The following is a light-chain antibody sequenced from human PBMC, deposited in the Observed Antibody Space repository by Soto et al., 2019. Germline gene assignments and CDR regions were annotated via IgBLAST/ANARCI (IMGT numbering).Light chain of an antibody. CDR3: GTCDSSLSALWV. V-gene: IGLV1-51*02. J-gene: IGLJ3*02. Sequence: QSVLTQPPSVSAAPGQKVTISCSGSSSNIGNNYVSWYQQLPGTAPKLLIYENNKRPSGIPDRFSGSKSGTSATLGITGLQTGDEADYYCGTCDSSLSALWVFGGGTKLTVL. CDR2: ENN. CDR1: SSNIGNNY.